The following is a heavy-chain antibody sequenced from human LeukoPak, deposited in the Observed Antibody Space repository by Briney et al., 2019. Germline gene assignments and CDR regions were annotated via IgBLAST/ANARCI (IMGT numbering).Heavy chain of an antibody. V-gene: IGHV4-30-4*01. CDR2: IYYSGST. D-gene: IGHD3-10*01. J-gene: IGHJ5*02. CDR1: GGSISSGDYY. Sequence: SETLSLTCTVSGGSISSGDYYWRWLRQPPGTGLEWIGYIYYSGSTYYNPSLKSRVTISVDTSKNQFSLKLSSVTAADTAVYYCARSTITMVRGVIIPNWFDPWGQGTLVTVSS. CDR3: ARSTITMVRGVIIPNWFDP.